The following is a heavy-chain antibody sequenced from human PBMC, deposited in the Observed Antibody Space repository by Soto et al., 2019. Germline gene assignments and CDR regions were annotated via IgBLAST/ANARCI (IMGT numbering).Heavy chain of an antibody. J-gene: IGHJ5*02. D-gene: IGHD5-12*01. CDR1: GDAISRGGYY. CDR2: SYFSGNT. V-gene: IGHV4-31*03. Sequence: QVHLQESGPGLVKPSQTLSLTCTVSGDAISRGGYYWRWIRQHPGKGLQWLGYSYFSGNTYYSPSFRGRTTISVDMSVNQFSLKFTSATAADTAVAFCVPFRGYTGSGHGGWWFDPWGQGTLVTVSS. CDR3: VPFRGYTGSGHGGWWFDP.